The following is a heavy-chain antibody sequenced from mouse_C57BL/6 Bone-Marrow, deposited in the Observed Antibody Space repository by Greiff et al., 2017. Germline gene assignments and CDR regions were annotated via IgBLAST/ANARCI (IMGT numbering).Heavy chain of an antibody. CDR2: ISYDGSN. CDR3: ARKGYDYGRDWFAY. CDR1: GYSITSGYY. V-gene: IGHV3-6*01. J-gene: IGHJ3*01. D-gene: IGHD2-4*01. Sequence: ESGPGLVKPSQSLSLTCSVTGYSITSGYYWNWIRQFPGNKLEWMGYISYDGSNNYNPSLKNRISITRDTSKNQFFLKLNSVTTEDTATXYCARKGYDYGRDWFAYWGQGTLVTVSA.